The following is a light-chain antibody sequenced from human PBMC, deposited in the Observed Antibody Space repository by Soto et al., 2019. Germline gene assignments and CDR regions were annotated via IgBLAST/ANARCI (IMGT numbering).Light chain of an antibody. CDR3: SSYTSSSTYV. CDR1: SSDVGDYNY. J-gene: IGLJ1*01. V-gene: IGLV2-14*01. CDR2: EVN. Sequence: QSALPQPASVSGSPGQSITISCTGASSDVGDYNYVSWYQHHPGKAPKLLIYEVNNRPSGVSDRFSGSKSDNVASLTISWLQAEDEADYYCSSYTSSSTYVFGTGTKVTVL.